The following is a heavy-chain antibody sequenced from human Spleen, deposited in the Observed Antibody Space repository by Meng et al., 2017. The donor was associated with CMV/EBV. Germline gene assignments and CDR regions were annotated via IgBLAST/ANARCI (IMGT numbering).Heavy chain of an antibody. CDR2: SNAGNGNT. Sequence: ASVKVSCKASGYTFTSYAMHWVRQAPGQRLEWMGWSNAGNGNTKYSQESQGRVTITRDTSASTAYMEVRSLRSDDTAVYYCARLPRVVNNYYYYTMDVWGQGTTVTVSS. CDR3: ARLPRVVNNYYYYTMDV. V-gene: IGHV1-3*02. D-gene: IGHD3-22*01. CDR1: GYTFTSYA. J-gene: IGHJ6*02.